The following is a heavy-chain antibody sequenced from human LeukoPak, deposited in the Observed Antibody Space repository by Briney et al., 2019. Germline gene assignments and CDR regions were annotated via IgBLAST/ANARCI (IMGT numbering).Heavy chain of an antibody. J-gene: IGHJ4*02. D-gene: IGHD2-15*01. CDR2: VNSNSGGT. V-gene: IGHV1-2*02. CDR1: EYRFSDYY. CDR3: ARGYCSGGSCYHFES. Sequence: ASVKVPCKTSEYRFSDYYMHWVRQAPGQGLEWMGWVNSNSGGTHYAQKFEGRVTMTRDTYISTAYMELSRLKSDDTAVYYCARGYCSGGSCYHFESWGQGTLVTVSS.